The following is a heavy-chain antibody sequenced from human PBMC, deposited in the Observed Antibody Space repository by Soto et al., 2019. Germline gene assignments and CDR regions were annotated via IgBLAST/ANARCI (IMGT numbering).Heavy chain of an antibody. Sequence: GASVKVSCKASGGTFSSYAISWVRQAPGQGLEWMGGIIPIFGTANYAQKFQGRVTITADKSTSTAYMELSSLRSEDTAVYYCARVMDTAMVIYYYYYGMDVWGQGTPVTVSS. V-gene: IGHV1-69*06. CDR2: IIPIFGTA. D-gene: IGHD5-18*01. J-gene: IGHJ6*02. CDR3: ARVMDTAMVIYYYYYGMDV. CDR1: GGTFSSYA.